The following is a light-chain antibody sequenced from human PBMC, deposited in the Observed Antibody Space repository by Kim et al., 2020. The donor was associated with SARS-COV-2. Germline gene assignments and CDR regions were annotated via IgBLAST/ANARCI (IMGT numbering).Light chain of an antibody. V-gene: IGLV2-23*02. J-gene: IGLJ1*01. CDR1: SSDVGSYNL. CDR3: CSYAGSSTSV. CDR2: EVS. Sequence: QSALTQPASVSGSPGQSITISCTGTSSDVGSYNLVSWYQQHPGKAPKLMICEVSKRPSGVSNRFSGSKSGNTASLTISGLQAEDEADYYCCSYAGSSTSVFGTGTKVTVL.